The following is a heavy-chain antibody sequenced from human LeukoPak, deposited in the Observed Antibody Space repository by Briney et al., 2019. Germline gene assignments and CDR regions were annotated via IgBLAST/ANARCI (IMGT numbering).Heavy chain of an antibody. J-gene: IGHJ4*02. CDR2: ISGSGDNT. D-gene: IGHD3-22*01. V-gene: IGHV3-23*01. CDR3: AKGSYYDSSGSFYFDY. CDR1: GFTFSSYA. Sequence: GGSLRLSCAASGFTFSSYAMSWVRQAPGKGLEWVSGISGSGDNTYYADSVKGRSTISRDNSKNTLYVQVNSLGTEDTAAYYCAKGSYYDSSGSFYFDYWAPGTLVTVSS.